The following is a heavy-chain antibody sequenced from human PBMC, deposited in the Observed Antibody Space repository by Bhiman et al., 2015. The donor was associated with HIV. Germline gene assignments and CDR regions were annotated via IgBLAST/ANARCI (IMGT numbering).Heavy chain of an antibody. D-gene: IGHD5-12*01. CDR3: ARSGYDFNWFDP. V-gene: IGHV3-21*03. CDR1: GFTFSSYS. CDR2: ISSSSSYI. Sequence: EVQLVESGGGLVKPGGSLRLSCAASGFTFSSYSMNWVRQAPGKGLEWVSSISSSSSYIYYADSVKGRFTISRDNAKNSLYLQMNSLRAEDTAVYYCARSGYDFNWFDPWGQGTLVTVSS. J-gene: IGHJ5*02.